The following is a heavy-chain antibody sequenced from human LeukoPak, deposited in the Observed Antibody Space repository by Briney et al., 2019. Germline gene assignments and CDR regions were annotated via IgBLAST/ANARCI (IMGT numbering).Heavy chain of an antibody. CDR3: AKMLIYGSVQRGGYFDY. CDR2: ISGSGGST. D-gene: IGHD6-19*01. V-gene: IGHV3-23*01. CDR1: GFTFSSYS. J-gene: IGHJ4*02. Sequence: GGSLRLSCAASGFTFSSYSMNWVRQAPGKGLEWVSAISGSGGSTYYADSVKGRFTISRDNSKNTLYLQMNSLRAEDTALYYCAKMLIYGSVQRGGYFDYWGQGTLVTVSS.